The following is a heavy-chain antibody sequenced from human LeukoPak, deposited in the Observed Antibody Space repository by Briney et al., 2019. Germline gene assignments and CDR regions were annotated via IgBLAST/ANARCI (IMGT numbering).Heavy chain of an antibody. CDR2: IYYSGST. CDR1: GGSISSSSYY. Sequence: SETLSLTCTVSGGSISSSSYYWGWIRQPPGKGLEWIGSIYYSGSTYYNPSLKSRVTISVDTSKNQFSLKLSSVTAADTAVYYCASQYSGSYSWFDPWGQGTLVTVSS. J-gene: IGHJ5*02. D-gene: IGHD1-26*01. V-gene: IGHV4-39*07. CDR3: ASQYSGSYSWFDP.